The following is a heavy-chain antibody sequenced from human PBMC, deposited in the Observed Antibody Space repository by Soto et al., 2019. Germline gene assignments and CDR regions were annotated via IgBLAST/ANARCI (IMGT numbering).Heavy chain of an antibody. CDR1: GYTFTSYG. V-gene: IGHV1-18*01. Sequence: ASVKVSCKASGYTFTSYGISWVRQAPGQGLEWMGWISAYNGNTNYAQKLQGRVTMTTDTSTSTAYMELRSLRSDDTAVYYCARVHHKYGSESGMDVWGQGTTVTVSS. CDR3: ARVHHKYGSESGMDV. D-gene: IGHD3-10*01. J-gene: IGHJ6*02. CDR2: ISAYNGNT.